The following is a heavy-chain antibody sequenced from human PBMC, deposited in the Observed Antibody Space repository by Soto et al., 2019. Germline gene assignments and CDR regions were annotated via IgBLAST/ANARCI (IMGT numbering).Heavy chain of an antibody. CDR1: GFTFSSYD. D-gene: IGHD3-22*01. CDR2: ISGSGGST. J-gene: IGHJ4*02. CDR3: ATVQDDADSSGYYGVPDD. V-gene: IGHV3-23*01. Sequence: RGSLRLSCAASGFTFSSYDMSWVRQAPGKGLEWVSAISGSGGSTYYADSVKGRFTISRDNSKNTLYLQMNSLRAEDTAVYYCATVQDDADSSGYYGVPDDWGQGNLVTLSS.